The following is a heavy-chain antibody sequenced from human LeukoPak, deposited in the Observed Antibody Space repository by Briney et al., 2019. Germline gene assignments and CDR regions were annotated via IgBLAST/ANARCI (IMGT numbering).Heavy chain of an antibody. Sequence: ASVKVSCKASGYTFTSYGISWVRQAPGQGLEWLGWISTKTGNPMYAQGFTGRFVISLDTSVSTAYLQISSLKAEDTAVYYCARAPDYFESSENGMDVWGQGTTVIVSS. V-gene: IGHV7-4-1*02. J-gene: IGHJ6*02. CDR2: ISTKTGNP. CDR1: GYTFTSYG. D-gene: IGHD3-22*01. CDR3: ARAPDYFESSENGMDV.